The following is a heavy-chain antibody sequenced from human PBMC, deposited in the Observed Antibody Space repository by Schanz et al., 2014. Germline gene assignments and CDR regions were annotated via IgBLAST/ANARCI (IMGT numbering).Heavy chain of an antibody. J-gene: IGHJ4*02. D-gene: IGHD5-12*01. CDR1: GFTFSDYY. V-gene: IGHV3-11*06. CDR2: ISSSSIYT. CDR3: AREGEWGYDPPRH. Sequence: QVQLVESGGTLVKPGGSLRLSCVVSGFTFSDYYMSWIRQAPGKGLEWVSYISSSSIYTNYADSVKGRFTISRDNAKNSLYLQTNSPRAEDTAVYYCAREGEWGYDPPRHWGQGTLVTVSS.